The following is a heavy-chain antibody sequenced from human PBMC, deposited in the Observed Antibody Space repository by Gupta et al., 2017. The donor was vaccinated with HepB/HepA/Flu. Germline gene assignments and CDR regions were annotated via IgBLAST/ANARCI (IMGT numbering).Heavy chain of an antibody. Sequence: LLESGGGLVQPGGSLRLSCAGFGFNVSDSAMTWVRQAPGKGLQWVSGRMGSGGSTCYEDDGKGRGSVARDRSKNLCYREMNSLRVDDTASYYCEKWIGREPRGAWGQGNRVAVSS. CDR1: GFNVSDSA. J-gene: IGHJ4*02. CDR2: RMGSGGST. V-gene: IGHV3-23*01. D-gene: IGHD5-12*01. CDR3: EKWIGREPRGA.